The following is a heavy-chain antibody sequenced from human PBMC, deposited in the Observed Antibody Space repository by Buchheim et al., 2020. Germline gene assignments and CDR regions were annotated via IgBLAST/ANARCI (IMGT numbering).Heavy chain of an antibody. V-gene: IGHV4-34*01. D-gene: IGHD3-10*01. J-gene: IGHJ6*02. CDR3: AGVKGSRYYYYYYGMDV. CDR1: GGSFSGYY. CDR2: INHSGST. Sequence: QVQLQQWGAGLLKPSETLSLTCAVYGGSFSGYYWSWIRQPPGKGLEWIGEINHSGSTNYNPSLKSRVTISVDTSKNQFSLKLSSVTAADTAVYYCAGVKGSRYYYYYYGMDVWGQGTT.